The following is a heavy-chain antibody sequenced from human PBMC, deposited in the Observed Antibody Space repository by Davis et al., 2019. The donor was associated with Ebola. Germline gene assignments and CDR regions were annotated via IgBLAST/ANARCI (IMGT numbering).Heavy chain of an antibody. J-gene: IGHJ4*02. D-gene: IGHD4-17*01. V-gene: IGHV3-21*01. CDR1: GFTFSSYS. CDR2: ISSSSSYI. CDR3: TRDNYGDSGY. Sequence: GESLKISCAASGFTFSSYSMNWVRQAPGKGLEWVSSISSSSSYIYYADSVKGRFTISRDNAKNSLYLQMNSLRTDDTAVYYCTRDNYGDSGYWGQGSLVTVSS.